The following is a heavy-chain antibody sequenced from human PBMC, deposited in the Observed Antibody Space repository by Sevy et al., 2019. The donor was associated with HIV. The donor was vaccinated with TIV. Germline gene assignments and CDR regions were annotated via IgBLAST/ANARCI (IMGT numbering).Heavy chain of an antibody. D-gene: IGHD3-10*01. J-gene: IGHJ3*01. Sequence: GGSLRLSCAASGFTFSTYPMNWVRQAPGKGLEWVSSISFSSNYIYYAGSVKGRVTIFRDNAKNSVYLQMNSLRVEDTAVYYCARPYGSGSWEAFDLWGQGTLVTVSS. CDR3: ARPYGSGSWEAFDL. V-gene: IGHV3-21*01. CDR2: ISFSSNYI. CDR1: GFTFSTYP.